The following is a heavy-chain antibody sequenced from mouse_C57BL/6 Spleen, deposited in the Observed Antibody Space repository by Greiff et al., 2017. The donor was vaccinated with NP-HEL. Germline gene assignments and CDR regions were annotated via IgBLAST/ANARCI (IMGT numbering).Heavy chain of an antibody. CDR3: AKPTVVATDAMDY. V-gene: IGHV1-81*01. CDR2: IYPRSGNT. J-gene: IGHJ4*01. Sequence: QVQLQQSGAELARPGASVKLSCTASGYNFTSYGIRWVKQRPGQGLEWIGEIYPRSGNTYYNAKFKGKATLTADTSSSTAYMQLRSLTTEDSAVYFGAKPTVVATDAMDYWGQGTSVTVAS. D-gene: IGHD1-1*01. CDR1: GYNFTSYG.